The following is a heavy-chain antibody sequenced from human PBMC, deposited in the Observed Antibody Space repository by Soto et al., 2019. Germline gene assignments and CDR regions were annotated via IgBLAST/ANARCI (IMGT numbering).Heavy chain of an antibody. CDR3: ARQGIVVVPAAMDRSWSDP. CDR2: ISSSSSYI. CDR1: GFTFSSYS. Sequence: GGSLRLSCAASGFTFSSYSMNWVRQAPGKGLEWVSSISSSSSYIYYADSVKGRFTISRDNAKNSLYLQVNSLRAEDTAVYYCARQGIVVVPAAMDRSWSDPWGQGTLVTVSS. J-gene: IGHJ5*02. V-gene: IGHV3-21*01. D-gene: IGHD2-2*01.